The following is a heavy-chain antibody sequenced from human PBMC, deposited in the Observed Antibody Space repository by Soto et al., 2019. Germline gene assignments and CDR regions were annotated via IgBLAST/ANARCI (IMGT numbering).Heavy chain of an antibody. CDR1: GGTFSSYT. D-gene: IGHD2-8*01. J-gene: IGHJ4*02. V-gene: IGHV1-69*02. CDR3: ARTSLSMVAGPPGY. Sequence: SVKVSCKASGGTFSSYTISWVRQAPGQGLEWMGRIIPILGIANYAQKFQARVTITADKSTSTAYMELSSLRSEDTAVYYCARTSLSMVAGPPGYWGQGTLVTVSS. CDR2: IIPILGIA.